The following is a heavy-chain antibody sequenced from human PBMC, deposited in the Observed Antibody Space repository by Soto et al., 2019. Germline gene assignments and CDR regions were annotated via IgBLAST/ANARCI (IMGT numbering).Heavy chain of an antibody. D-gene: IGHD1-26*01. V-gene: IGHV1-69*13. J-gene: IGHJ4*02. CDR2: IIPIFGTA. CDR3: ARSIVGAIELGSLDY. CDR1: GGTFSSYA. Sequence: GASVKVSCKASGGTFSSYAISWVRQAPGQGLEWMGGIIPIFGTANYAQKFQGRVTITADESTSTAYMELSSLRSEDTAVYYCARSIVGAIELGSLDYWGQGTLVTVSS.